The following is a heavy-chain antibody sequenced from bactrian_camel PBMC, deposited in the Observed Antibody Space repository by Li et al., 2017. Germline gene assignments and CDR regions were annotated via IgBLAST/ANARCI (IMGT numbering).Heavy chain of an antibody. V-gene: IGHV3S1*01. D-gene: IGHD2*01. CDR3: VKGYTASYNA. CDR2: VDLGGTLT. CDR1: GYTYDGYC. Sequence: HVQLVESGGGSVQSGGSLKLSCVASGYTYDGYCKGWFRQVHGKEREAVAAVDLGGTLTYYGDAVKGRFTITRDNSENTVALQMNSLKSGDTALYYCVKGYTASYNAWGQGTQVTVS. J-gene: IGHJ4*01.